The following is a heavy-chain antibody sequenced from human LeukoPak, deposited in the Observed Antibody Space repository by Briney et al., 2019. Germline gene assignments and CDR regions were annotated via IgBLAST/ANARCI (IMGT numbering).Heavy chain of an antibody. CDR2: ISYSGST. Sequence: PSETPSLTCTVSSYSISNGYFWGWIRQPPGKGLEWIGSISYSGSTFDNPSLKSRVTLSVDTSKNQFSLKRRSVNHAHTPIYYLARGRDYYNAVPDFWGQGILVTVSS. CDR3: ARGRDYYNAVPDF. D-gene: IGHD3-10*01. V-gene: IGHV4-38-2*02. CDR1: SYSISNGYF. J-gene: IGHJ4*02.